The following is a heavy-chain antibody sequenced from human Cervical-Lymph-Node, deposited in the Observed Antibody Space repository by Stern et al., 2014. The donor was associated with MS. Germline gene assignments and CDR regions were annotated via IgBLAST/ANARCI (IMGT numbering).Heavy chain of an antibody. CDR2: ISWNSGRV. CDR3: AKDRVFWSPYSLDL. V-gene: IGHV3-9*01. J-gene: IGHJ5*02. Sequence: EVQLVESGGGLVQPGGSLGLSCAVSGFTFDDYGMHWVRQAPGKGLGGVSGISWNSGRVGYADSVKGRFTISRDNAEDSLYLEMNSLRAEDTALYYCAKDRVFWSPYSLDLWGQGVLVIVSS. D-gene: IGHD3-3*01. CDR1: GFTFDDYG.